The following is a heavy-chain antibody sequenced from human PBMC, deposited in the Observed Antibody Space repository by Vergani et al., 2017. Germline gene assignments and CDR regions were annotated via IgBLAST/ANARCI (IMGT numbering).Heavy chain of an antibody. Sequence: QVQLQESGPGLVKPSETLSLTCTVSGGSISSYYWSWIRQPPGKGLEWIGEINHSGSTNYNPSLKSRVTISVDTSKNQFSLKLSSVTAADTAVYYCARGRLVRGSSPVFDLWGRGTLVTVSS. D-gene: IGHD6-13*01. CDR2: INHSGST. CDR1: GGSISSYY. J-gene: IGHJ2*01. V-gene: IGHV4-34*01. CDR3: ARGRLVRGSSPVFDL.